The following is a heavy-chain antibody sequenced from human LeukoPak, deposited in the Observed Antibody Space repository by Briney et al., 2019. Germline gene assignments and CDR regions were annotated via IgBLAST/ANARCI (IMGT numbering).Heavy chain of an antibody. Sequence: PSESLSLTCAVYGGSFSGYYWSWIRQPPGKGLEWIGEINHSGSTNYNPSLKSRVTISVDTSKNQFSLKLSSVTAADTAVYYCARKYRVIDYWGQGTLVTVSS. D-gene: IGHD1-14*01. CDR3: ARKYRVIDY. CDR2: INHSGST. CDR1: GGSFSGYY. V-gene: IGHV4-34*01. J-gene: IGHJ4*02.